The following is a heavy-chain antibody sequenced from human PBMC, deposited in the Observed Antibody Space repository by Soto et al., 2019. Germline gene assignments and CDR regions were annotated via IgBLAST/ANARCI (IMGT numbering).Heavy chain of an antibody. J-gene: IGHJ6*02. CDR2: MNPNSGNT. V-gene: IGHV1-8*01. CDR1: GYTFTGYD. D-gene: IGHD3-3*01. Sequence: XSVKVSCKASGYTFTGYDINWVRQATGQGLEWMGWMNPNSGNTGYAQKFQGRVTMTRNTSISTAYMELSSLRSEDTAVYYCARGDNDFWSGPSRCYGMDVWGQGTTVTVSS. CDR3: ARGDNDFWSGPSRCYGMDV.